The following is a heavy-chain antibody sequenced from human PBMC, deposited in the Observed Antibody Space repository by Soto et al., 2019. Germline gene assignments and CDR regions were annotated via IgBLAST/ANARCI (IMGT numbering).Heavy chain of an antibody. CDR2: IKPSGGST. D-gene: IGHD6-13*01. J-gene: IGHJ4*02. Sequence: QVQLVQSGAEVKKPGASVKVSCKASGYTFTSYYMHWVRQAPGQGLEWMGIIKPSGGSTSYAQKSKGRVTMTRDPSTSTVYRVLGSLRSEATAVYYCGRSAAAAGREGFDYWGQGTLVTVSS. CDR3: GRSAAAAGREGFDY. CDR1: GYTFTSYY. V-gene: IGHV1-46*03.